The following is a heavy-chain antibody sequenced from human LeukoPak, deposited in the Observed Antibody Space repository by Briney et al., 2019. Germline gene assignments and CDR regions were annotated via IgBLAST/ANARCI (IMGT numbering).Heavy chain of an antibody. CDR1: GYTFTSYW. D-gene: IGHD5-18*01. Sequence: GESLKISCKGSGYTFTSYWIAWVRQMPGKGLEWMGIIYPGDSDTRYSPSFQGQVTISADKSISTAYLQWSSLKASDTAMYYCARYSLGYYYYMDVWGKGTTVTVSS. CDR2: IYPGDSDT. V-gene: IGHV5-51*01. J-gene: IGHJ6*03. CDR3: ARYSLGYYYYMDV.